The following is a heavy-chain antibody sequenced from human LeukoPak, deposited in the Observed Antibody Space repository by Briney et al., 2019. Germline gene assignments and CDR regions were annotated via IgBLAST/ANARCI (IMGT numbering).Heavy chain of an antibody. CDR1: GFTFSSYA. CDR2: ISGSGGST. V-gene: IGHV3-23*01. J-gene: IGHJ4*02. CDR3: AKDIPDYYDSSGYYFDY. D-gene: IGHD3-22*01. Sequence: GGSLRLSCAASGFTFSSYAMSWVRQAPGKGLEWVSAISGSGGSTYYADSVKGRFTISRDNYKNTLYLQMNSLRAEDTAVYYCAKDIPDYYDSSGYYFDYWGQGTLVTVSS.